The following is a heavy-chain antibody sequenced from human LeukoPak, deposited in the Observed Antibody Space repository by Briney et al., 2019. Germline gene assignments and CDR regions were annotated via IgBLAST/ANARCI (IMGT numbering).Heavy chain of an antibody. D-gene: IGHD3-3*01. Sequence: ASVTVSCKASGYTFTSYGISWVRQAPGQGLEWMGWISAYNGNTNYAQKLQGRVTMTTDTSTSTAYMELRSLRSDDTAVYYCARYITIFGVVILGNYQPAWFDPWGQGTLVTVSS. J-gene: IGHJ5*02. V-gene: IGHV1-18*01. CDR2: ISAYNGNT. CDR3: ARYITIFGVVILGNYQPAWFDP. CDR1: GYTFTSYG.